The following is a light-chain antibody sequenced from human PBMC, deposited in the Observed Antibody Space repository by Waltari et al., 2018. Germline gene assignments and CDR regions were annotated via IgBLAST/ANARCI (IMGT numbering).Light chain of an antibody. CDR3: SSYISSSTLEL. Sequence: QSALTQPASVSGSPGQSITIPCPGTSSDVGGYNYVSWYQQHPGKPPKLMIYDVSNRPAGVSNRFSGSKSGTTASRTISGLQAEDEADYYCSSYISSSTLELFGGGTSLTVL. J-gene: IGLJ2*01. V-gene: IGLV2-14*03. CDR2: DVS. CDR1: SSDVGGYNY.